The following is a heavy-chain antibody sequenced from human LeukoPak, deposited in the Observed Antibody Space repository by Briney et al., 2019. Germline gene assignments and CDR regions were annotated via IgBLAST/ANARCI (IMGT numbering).Heavy chain of an antibody. V-gene: IGHV4-59*08. J-gene: IGHJ6*03. CDR2: IYVTGT. D-gene: IGHD3-16*02. CDR1: GGSIGTYY. CDR3: ARHIGGGIEDMDV. Sequence: SETLSLTCTVSGGSIGTYYWSWVRQSPGTGLEWIGYIYVTGTRYNPYLQSRVTISVDRSRNQFFLKMTPVTATDTAVYYCARHIGGGIEDMDVWGRGTKVTVSS.